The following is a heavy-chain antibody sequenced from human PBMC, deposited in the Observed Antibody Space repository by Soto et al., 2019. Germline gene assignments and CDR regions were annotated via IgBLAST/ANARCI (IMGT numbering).Heavy chain of an antibody. Sequence: PAETLSLTRTVSVRSTSRYCWSWIWPPPGKGLEWIGYIYYSGSTNYNPSLKSRVTISVDTSKNQFSLKLSSVTAADTAVYYCASIYYYDSSGSNAFDLWGQGTMVTLS. J-gene: IGHJ3*01. CDR1: VRSTSRYC. V-gene: IGHV4-59*01. CDR3: ASIYYYDSSGSNAFDL. CDR2: IYYSGST. D-gene: IGHD3-22*01.